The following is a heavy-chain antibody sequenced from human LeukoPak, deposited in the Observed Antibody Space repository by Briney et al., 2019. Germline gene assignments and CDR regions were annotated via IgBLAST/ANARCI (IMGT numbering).Heavy chain of an antibody. V-gene: IGHV3-21*01. J-gene: IGHJ6*03. CDR1: GFTFSSYW. D-gene: IGHD3-16*01. CDR2: ISSSSSYI. Sequence: PGGSLRLSCAASGFTFSSYWMSWVRQAPGKGLEWVSSISSSSSYIYYADSVKGRFTISRDNAKNSLYLQMNSLRAEDTAVYYCARDQTFYYYMDVWGKGTTVTVSS. CDR3: ARDQTFYYYMDV.